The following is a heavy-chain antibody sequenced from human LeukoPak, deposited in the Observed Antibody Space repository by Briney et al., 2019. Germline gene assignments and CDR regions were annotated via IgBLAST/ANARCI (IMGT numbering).Heavy chain of an antibody. CDR1: GFTFNKYS. V-gene: IGHV3-48*04. J-gene: IGHJ4*02. CDR2: IDGSSATI. CDR3: ATYGRDGYKGFY. D-gene: IGHD5-24*01. Sequence: GGSLRLSCAASGFTFNKYSMSWVRQAPGKGLEWISYIDGSSATIYYADSVKGRFTTSRDNNKNPVYLHMNSLRAEDTAMYYCATYGRDGYKGFYWGQGTLVTVSS.